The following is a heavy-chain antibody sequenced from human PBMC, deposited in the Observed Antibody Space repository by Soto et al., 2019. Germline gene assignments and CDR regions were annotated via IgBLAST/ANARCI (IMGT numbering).Heavy chain of an antibody. CDR2: INPNSGGT. CDR3: ARGIAAAAARGMDV. CDR1: GGTFTGYY. V-gene: IGHV1-2*04. J-gene: IGHJ6*02. Sequence: ASVKVSCKASGGTFTGYYMHWVRQAPGQGLEWMGWINPNSGGTNYAQKFQGWVTMTRDTSISTAYMELSRLRSDDTAVYYCARGIAAAAARGMDVWGQGTTVTVSS. D-gene: IGHD6-13*01.